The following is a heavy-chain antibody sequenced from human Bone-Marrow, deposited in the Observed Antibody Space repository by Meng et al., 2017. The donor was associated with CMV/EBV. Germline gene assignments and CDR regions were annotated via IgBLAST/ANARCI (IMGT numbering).Heavy chain of an antibody. CDR1: GFTFSSYW. Sequence: GGSLRLSCAASGFTFSSYWMHWVRQAPGKGLVWVSRINSDGSSTSYADSVKGRFTISRDNAKNTLYLQMNSLRAEDTAVYYCASEYCSSTSCYPYYYYYYGMDVWGQGNTVTVAS. J-gene: IGHJ6*02. CDR2: INSDGSST. D-gene: IGHD2-2*01. V-gene: IGHV3-74*01. CDR3: ASEYCSSTSCYPYYYYYYGMDV.